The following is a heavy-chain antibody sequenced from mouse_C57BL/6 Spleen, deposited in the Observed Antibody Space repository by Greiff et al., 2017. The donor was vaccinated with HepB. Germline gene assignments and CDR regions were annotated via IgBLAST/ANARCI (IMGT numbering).Heavy chain of an antibody. D-gene: IGHD2-5*01. Sequence: EVQGVESGGGLVKPGGSLKLSCAASGFTFSSYAMSWVRQTPEKRLEWVATISDGGSYTYYPDNVKGRFTISRDNAKNNLYLQMSHLKSEDTAMYYCARDSNYEGNAMDYWGQGTSVTVSS. V-gene: IGHV5-4*01. CDR3: ARDSNYEGNAMDY. CDR1: GFTFSSYA. J-gene: IGHJ4*01. CDR2: ISDGGSYT.